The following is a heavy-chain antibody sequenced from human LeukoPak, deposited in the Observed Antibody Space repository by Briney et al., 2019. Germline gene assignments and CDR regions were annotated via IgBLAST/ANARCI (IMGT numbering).Heavy chain of an antibody. CDR1: GASISSGTW. CDR2: IFHSGST. D-gene: IGHD2-8*02. J-gene: IGHJ4*02. V-gene: IGHV4-4*02. CDR3: ARSTGGTGPVDY. Sequence: PSETLSLTCAVSGASISSGTWWSWVRQPPRKGLEWIGDIFHSGSTNYNPSLKSRVTISVDKSKNQFSLKLTSVTAADTAVYYCARSTGGTGPVDYWGQGTLVTVSS.